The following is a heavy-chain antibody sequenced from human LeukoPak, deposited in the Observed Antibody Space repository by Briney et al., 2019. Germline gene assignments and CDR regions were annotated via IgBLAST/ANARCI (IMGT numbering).Heavy chain of an antibody. J-gene: IGHJ3*02. Sequence: GGSLRLSCAASGFTFSSYSMNWVRQAPGKGLEWVSYINIISSEIYYGDSVKGRFTISPDNAKNSVYLQMNSLRDEDTAVYYCARDRAYAFANWGQGTMVTVSS. CDR2: INIISSEI. D-gene: IGHD3-10*01. CDR3: ARDRAYAFAN. V-gene: IGHV3-48*02. CDR1: GFTFSSYS.